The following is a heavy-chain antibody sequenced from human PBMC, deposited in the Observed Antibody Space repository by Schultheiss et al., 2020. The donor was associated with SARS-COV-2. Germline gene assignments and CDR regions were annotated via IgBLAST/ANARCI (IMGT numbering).Heavy chain of an antibody. CDR1: GGSVSSSSYS. CDR3: ARHVLLWFGEPPLWFDP. V-gene: IGHV4-39*01. Sequence: SETLSLTCTVSGGSVSSSSYSWGWIRQPPGKGLEWIGESIHTGDTNYNPSLKSRVTISVDTSKNQFSLKLSSVTAADTAVYYCARHVLLWFGEPPLWFDPWGQGTLVTVSS. CDR2: SIHTGDT. J-gene: IGHJ5*02. D-gene: IGHD3-10*01.